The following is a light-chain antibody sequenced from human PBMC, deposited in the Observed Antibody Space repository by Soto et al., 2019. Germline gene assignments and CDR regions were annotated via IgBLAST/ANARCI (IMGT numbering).Light chain of an antibody. Sequence: EIVLTQSPGTLSLSPGERATLSCRASQSVSISYLAWYQQRPGQAPRLLIYGASSRATGIPDRFSGSGSGTDFSLTINRLEPEDIAVYYCQQYDSPPPFALTFGGGTKVHIK. CDR2: GAS. CDR1: QSVSISY. CDR3: QQYDSPPPFALT. J-gene: IGKJ4*01. V-gene: IGKV3-20*01.